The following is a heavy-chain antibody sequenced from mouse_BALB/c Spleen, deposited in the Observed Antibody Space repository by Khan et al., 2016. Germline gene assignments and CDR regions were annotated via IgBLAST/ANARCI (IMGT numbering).Heavy chain of an antibody. CDR2: ISSGGSYT. D-gene: IGHD1-1*01. J-gene: IGHJ2*01. CDR3: ARHVTTVVADY. CDR1: EFTFSSYG. V-gene: IGHV5-6*01. Sequence: EVELVESGGDLVKPGGSLKLSCAASEFTFSSYGMSWVRQTPDKRLEWVATISSGGSYTYYPDSVKGRFTISRDNAKNTLYLQMSSLKSEDTAMYYCARHVTTVVADYWGQGTTLTVSS.